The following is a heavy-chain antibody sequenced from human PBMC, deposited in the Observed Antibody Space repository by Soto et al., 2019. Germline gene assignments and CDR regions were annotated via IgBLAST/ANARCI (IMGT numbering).Heavy chain of an antibody. D-gene: IGHD3-22*01. CDR1: GYTFTSYD. Sequence: ASVKVSCKASGYTFTSYDINWVRQATGQGLEWMGWMNPNSGNTGYAQKFQGRVTMTRNTSISTAYMELSSLRSEDTAVYYCARGAGYYDSSGYQNWFDPWGQGTLVTVSS. J-gene: IGHJ5*02. CDR3: ARGAGYYDSSGYQNWFDP. CDR2: MNPNSGNT. V-gene: IGHV1-8*01.